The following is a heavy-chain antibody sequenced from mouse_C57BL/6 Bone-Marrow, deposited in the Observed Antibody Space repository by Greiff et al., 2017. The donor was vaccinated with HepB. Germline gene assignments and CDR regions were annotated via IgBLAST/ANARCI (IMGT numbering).Heavy chain of an antibody. CDR2: INYDGSST. J-gene: IGHJ1*03. D-gene: IGHD1-2*01. CDR3: ARERRGYFDV. V-gene: IGHV5-16*01. Sequence: EVKLVESEGGLVQPGRSMKLSCTASGFTFSDYYMAWVRQVPEKGLEWVANINYDGSSTYYLDSLKSRFIISRDNAKNILYLQMSSLKSEDTATYYCARERRGYFDVWGTGTTVTVSS. CDR1: GFTFSDYY.